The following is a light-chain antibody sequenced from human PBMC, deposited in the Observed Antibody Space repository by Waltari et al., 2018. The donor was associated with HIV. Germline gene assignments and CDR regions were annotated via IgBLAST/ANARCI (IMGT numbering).Light chain of an antibody. V-gene: IGLV1-47*01. CDR1: SSNIGYNY. CDR3: ATWDDSLNGRL. Sequence: QSVLTQPPSASGTPGPRVTISCSGNSSNIGYNYVSWYQQRPGAAPKLFIYANDRRPSGVPDRFSGSKSGTSASLAISGLRSEDQGDYYCATWDDSLNGRLFGGGTKLTVL. CDR2: AND. J-gene: IGLJ2*01.